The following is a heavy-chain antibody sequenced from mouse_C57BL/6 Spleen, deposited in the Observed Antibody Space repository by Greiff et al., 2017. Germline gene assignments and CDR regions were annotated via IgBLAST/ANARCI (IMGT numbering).Heavy chain of an antibody. J-gene: IGHJ3*01. CDR3: TRGADYYGSSPPFAY. D-gene: IGHD1-1*01. CDR2: ISSGGDYI. Sequence: EVQRVESGEGLVKPGGSLKLSCAASGFTFSSYAMSWVRQTPEKRLEWVAYISSGGDYIYYADTVKGRFTISRDNARNTLYLQISSLKSEDTAMYYCTRGADYYGSSPPFAYWGQGTLVTVSA. V-gene: IGHV5-9-1*02. CDR1: GFTFSSYA.